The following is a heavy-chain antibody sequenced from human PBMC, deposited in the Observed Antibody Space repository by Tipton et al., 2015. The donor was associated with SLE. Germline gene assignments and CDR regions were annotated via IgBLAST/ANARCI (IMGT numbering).Heavy chain of an antibody. CDR1: GFTFSSYG. CDR3: ARDGETYSRGCFQH. D-gene: IGHD6-19*01. Sequence: SLRLSCTASGFTFSSYGMHWVRQAPGKGLEWVAVIWYDGSNKYYADSVKGRFTISRDNSKNTLYLQMNSLRAEETAVYYCARDGETYSRGCFQHWGQGTLVTVSS. V-gene: IGHV3-33*01. J-gene: IGHJ1*01. CDR2: IWYDGSNK.